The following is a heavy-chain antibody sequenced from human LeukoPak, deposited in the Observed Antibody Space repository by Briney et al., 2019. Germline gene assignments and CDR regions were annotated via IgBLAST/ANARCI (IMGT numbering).Heavy chain of an antibody. D-gene: IGHD5-18*01. Sequence: PSETLSLTCTVSGGSISSYYWSWIRQPPGKGLEWIGYIYYSGSTNYNPSLKSRVTISVDTSKNQFSLKLSSVTAAGTAVYYCARAGLLNWFDPWGQGTLVTVSS. V-gene: IGHV4-59*01. J-gene: IGHJ5*02. CDR2: IYYSGST. CDR3: ARAGLLNWFDP. CDR1: GGSISSYY.